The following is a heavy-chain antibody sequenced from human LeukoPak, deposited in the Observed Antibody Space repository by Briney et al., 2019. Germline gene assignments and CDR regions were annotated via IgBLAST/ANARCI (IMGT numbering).Heavy chain of an antibody. CDR3: TRQDSLQWFGGSPEAFDI. CDR2: IRRKGNNYAT. V-gene: IGHV3-73*01. D-gene: IGHD3-10*01. J-gene: IGHJ3*02. CDR1: GITLSDSV. Sequence: GGSLRLSCAASGITLSDSVMHWVRQASGKGLEWVGRIRRKGNNYATEYVASVKGRFTISRDDSRNTAYLQMNSLKTEDTAVYYCTRQDSLQWFGGSPEAFDIWGRGTMVTVSS.